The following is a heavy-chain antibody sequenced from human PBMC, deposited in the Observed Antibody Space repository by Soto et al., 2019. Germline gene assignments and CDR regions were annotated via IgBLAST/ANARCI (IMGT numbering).Heavy chain of an antibody. CDR3: AKEHNFGP. CDR1: GGSISSYY. J-gene: IGHJ5*02. Sequence: SQTLSLTCTVSGGSISSYYWNWIRQPAGKGLGWLGRMHASGTTYYNPAIKIRVTMSVDTSKNQFSVKLRSVTAAYTAVYYCAKEHNFGPWGPGTLVTVSS. V-gene: IGHV4-4*07. CDR2: MHASGTT.